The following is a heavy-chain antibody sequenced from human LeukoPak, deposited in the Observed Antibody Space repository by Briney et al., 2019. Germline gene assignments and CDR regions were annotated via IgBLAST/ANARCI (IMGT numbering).Heavy chain of an antibody. D-gene: IGHD6-13*01. CDR2: INPNSGGT. V-gene: IGHV1-2*02. CDR1: GYTFTGYY. CDR3: ARDQGGYSSSWLEFDY. Sequence: ASVKVSCKASGYTFTGYYMHWVRQAPGQGLEWTGWINPNSGGTNYAQKFQGRVTMTRDTSISTAYMELSRLRSDDTAVYYCARDQGGYSSSWLEFDYWGQGTLVTVSS. J-gene: IGHJ4*02.